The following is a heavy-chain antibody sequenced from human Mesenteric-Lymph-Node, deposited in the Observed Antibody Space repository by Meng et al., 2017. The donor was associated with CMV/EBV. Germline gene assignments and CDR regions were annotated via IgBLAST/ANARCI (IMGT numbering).Heavy chain of an antibody. CDR3: AKAMDIVLLSQPFDY. V-gene: IGHV3-74*01. D-gene: IGHD5-12*01. CDR2: INSDGSTT. J-gene: IGHJ4*02. Sequence: GGSLRLSCAASGFTFSTYWMHWVRQAPGKGLVWVSRINSDGSTTSYADSVKGRFTISRDNAENTLYLQMNSLRAEDTALYYCAKAMDIVLLSQPFDYWGQGTLVTVSS. CDR1: GFTFSTYW.